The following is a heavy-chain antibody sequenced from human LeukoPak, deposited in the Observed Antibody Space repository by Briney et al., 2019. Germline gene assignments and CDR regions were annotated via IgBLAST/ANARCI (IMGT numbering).Heavy chain of an antibody. CDR1: GYTFTSYG. D-gene: IGHD3-3*01. Sequence: ASVKVSCKASGYTFTSYGISWVRQAPGQGLEWMGWISAYNGNTNYAQKLQGRVTMTTDTSTSTAYMELSSLRSEDTAVYYCARDASPTYDFWSGYSYYFDYWGQGALVTVSS. CDR3: ARDASPTYDFWSGYSYYFDY. V-gene: IGHV1-18*01. CDR2: ISAYNGNT. J-gene: IGHJ4*02.